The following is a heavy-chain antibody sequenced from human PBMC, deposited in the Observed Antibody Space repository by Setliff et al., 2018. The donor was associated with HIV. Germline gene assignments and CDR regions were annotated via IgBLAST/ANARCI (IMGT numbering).Heavy chain of an antibody. CDR2: ISSSSSYI. V-gene: IGHV3-21*01. CDR3: AKGIQLWPFDY. J-gene: IGHJ4*02. Sequence: GGSLRLSCAASGFTFSSYSMNWVRQAPGKGLEWVSSISSSSSYIYYADSVKGRFTISRDNAKNTLYLQMNSLRAEDTAVYYCAKGIQLWPFDYWGQGTLVTVSS. CDR1: GFTFSSYS. D-gene: IGHD5-18*01.